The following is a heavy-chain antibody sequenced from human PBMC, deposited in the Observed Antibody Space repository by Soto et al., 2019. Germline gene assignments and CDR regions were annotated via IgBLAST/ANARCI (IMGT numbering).Heavy chain of an antibody. CDR1: GFTFSSYA. CDR2: ISGSGGST. CDR3: AKDFSSSWYGGFYYYYGLDV. J-gene: IGHJ6*02. V-gene: IGHV3-23*01. D-gene: IGHD6-13*01. Sequence: GGSLRLSCAASGFTFSSYAMSWVRQAPGKGLEWVSAISGSGGSTYYADSVKGRFTISRENSKNTLYLQRNSLRAEDTAVYYCAKDFSSSWYGGFYYYYGLDVWGQGTTVTVSS.